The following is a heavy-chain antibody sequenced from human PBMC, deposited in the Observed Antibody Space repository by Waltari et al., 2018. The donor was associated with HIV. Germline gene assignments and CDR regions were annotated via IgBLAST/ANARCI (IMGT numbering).Heavy chain of an antibody. CDR3: ASIAYCGGDCYPRGMDV. V-gene: IGHV3-66*01. J-gene: IGHJ6*02. Sequence: EVQLVESGGVLVQPGGSLRLSCSASGFTVSRNYISWVRQAPGKGLEWVSVIYSGGSTYYADSVKGRFTISRDNSKNTLYLQMNSLRAEDTAVYYCASIAYCGGDCYPRGMDVWGQGTTVTVSS. CDR2: IYSGGST. D-gene: IGHD2-21*02. CDR1: GFTVSRNY.